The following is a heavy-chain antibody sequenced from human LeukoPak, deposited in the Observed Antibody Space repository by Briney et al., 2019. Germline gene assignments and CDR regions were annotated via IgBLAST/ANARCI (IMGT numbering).Heavy chain of an antibody. V-gene: IGHV3-48*01. CDR3: ARDLDWGAYYLDY. CDR1: GFSFSSYT. CDR2: IASGSSSI. D-gene: IGHD7-27*01. J-gene: IGHJ4*02. Sequence: GGSLRLSCVGSGFSFSSYTMDWVRQAPGKGLEWIAHIASGSSSIYYADSVKGRFIVSRDNAKNSLYLQMNSLRAEDTAVYYCARDLDWGAYYLDYWGQGTLVTVSS.